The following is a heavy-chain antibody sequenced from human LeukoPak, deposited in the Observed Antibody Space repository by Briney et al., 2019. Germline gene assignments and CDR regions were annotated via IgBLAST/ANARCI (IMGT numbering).Heavy chain of an antibody. CDR1: GFTFSSYS. CDR2: ISSSSSTI. D-gene: IGHD3-22*01. J-gene: IGHJ3*02. V-gene: IGHV3-48*01. Sequence: GGSLRLSCAASGFTFSSYSMNWVRQAPGKGLEWVSYISSSSSTIYYADSVKGRFTISRDNAKNSLYLQMNSLRAEDTAVYYCARAWAYYYDSSGRLLSGAFDIWGQGTMVTVSS. CDR3: ARAWAYYYDSSGRLLSGAFDI.